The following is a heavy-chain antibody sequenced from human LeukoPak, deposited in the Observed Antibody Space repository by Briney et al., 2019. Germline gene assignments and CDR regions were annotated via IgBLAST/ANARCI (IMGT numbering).Heavy chain of an antibody. V-gene: IGHV3-30*03. CDR3: ARDRPTGSYYSIDY. J-gene: IGHJ4*02. CDR2: ISYDGSNK. CDR1: GFTFSSYG. D-gene: IGHD1-26*01. Sequence: GRSLRLSCAASGFTFSSYGMHWVRQAPGKGLEWVAVISYDGSNKYYADSVKGRFTLSRDNSKNTVYLQMNSLRVEDTAIYYCARDRPTGSYYSIDYWGQGTLATVSS.